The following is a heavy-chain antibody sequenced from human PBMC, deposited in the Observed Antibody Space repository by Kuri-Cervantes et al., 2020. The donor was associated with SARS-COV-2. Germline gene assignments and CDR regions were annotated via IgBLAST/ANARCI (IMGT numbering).Heavy chain of an antibody. D-gene: IGHD6-25*01. CDR1: GVSISSYY. J-gene: IGHJ5*02. CDR2: IYYSWST. Sequence: SETLSLTCTVSGVSISSYYWSWIRQPPGKGLEWIGYIYYSWSTNYNPSLKSRVTISVYTSKNQFSLKLSSVTAADTAVYYCARDSPGATNLFDPWGQGTLVTVSS. V-gene: IGHV4-59*01. CDR3: ARDSPGATNLFDP.